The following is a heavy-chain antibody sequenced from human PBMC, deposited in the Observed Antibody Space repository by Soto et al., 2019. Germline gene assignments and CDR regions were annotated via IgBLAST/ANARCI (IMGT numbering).Heavy chain of an antibody. CDR1: GGTFSSYA. CDR3: ARVTVTTPHVRRLGGMDV. CDR2: IIPIFGTA. V-gene: IGHV1-69*01. J-gene: IGHJ6*02. D-gene: IGHD4-17*01. Sequence: QVQLVQSGAEVKKPGSSVKVSCKASGGTFSSYAISWVRQAPGQGLEWMGGIIPIFGTANYAQKFQGRVTIAADESTSTAYMELSSLRSEDTAVYYCARVTVTTPHVRRLGGMDVWGQGTTVTVSS.